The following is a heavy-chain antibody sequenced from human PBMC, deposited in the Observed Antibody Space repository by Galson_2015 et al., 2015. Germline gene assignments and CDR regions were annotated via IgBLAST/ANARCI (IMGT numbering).Heavy chain of an antibody. CDR2: IHPGDSDT. V-gene: IGHV5-51*01. CDR3: ARGVTVSRFDY. D-gene: IGHD4-17*01. CDR1: GYNFATYW. Sequence: QSGAEVKKPGESLKISCKGAGYNFATYWIGWVRQMPGKGPEWMGIIHPGDSDTRYSPSFQGQVSISTDKSITTAYLQWSSLKASDTATYYCARGVTVSRFDYWGQGTLVTVSS. J-gene: IGHJ4*02.